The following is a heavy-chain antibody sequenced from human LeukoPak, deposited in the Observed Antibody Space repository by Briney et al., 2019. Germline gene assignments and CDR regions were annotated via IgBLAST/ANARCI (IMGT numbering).Heavy chain of an antibody. V-gene: IGHV4-61*02. CDR1: GESLSSSSNY. Sequence: ASETLSLTCTVSGESLSSSSNYWSWIRQPAAKGLEWIGRIHTSGSTNYNPSLKSRVTMSVDLSKNQFSLEMTSMTAADTAVYYCAKRDWNDAFDYWGQGTLVTVSS. CDR2: IHTSGST. D-gene: IGHD1-1*01. CDR3: AKRDWNDAFDY. J-gene: IGHJ4*02.